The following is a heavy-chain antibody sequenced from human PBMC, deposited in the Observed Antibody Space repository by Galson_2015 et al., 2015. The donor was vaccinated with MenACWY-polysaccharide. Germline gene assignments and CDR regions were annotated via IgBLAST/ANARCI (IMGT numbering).Heavy chain of an antibody. CDR2: IKSKPNGGTI. Sequence: SLRLSCAGSGFIFSNAWMSWVRQAPGKGLEWLGRIKSKPNGGTIDYAAPVKGRFTISRDDSKNTVFLQMLSLKIEDTAVYYCTTGGPDVGETAGHPGYYFDNWGQGTLVTASS. CDR1: GFIFSNAW. V-gene: IGHV3-15*01. J-gene: IGHJ4*02. D-gene: IGHD2-21*02. CDR3: TTGGPDVGETAGHPGYYFDN.